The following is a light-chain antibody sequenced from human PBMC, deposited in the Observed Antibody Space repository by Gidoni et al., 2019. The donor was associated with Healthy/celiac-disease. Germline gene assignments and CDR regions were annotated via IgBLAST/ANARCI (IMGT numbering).Light chain of an antibody. CDR3: QQYGSSPRT. Sequence: EIVLTQSPGSLSSSPGDRATLSCRASQSVSSSYLDWYQQKHGQAHRLLIYGASSMATSIPDRFRGSGYGTDFTLTISRLAPEDVAVYYCQQYGSSPRTFGQGTKVEIK. J-gene: IGKJ1*01. CDR1: QSVSSSY. CDR2: GAS. V-gene: IGKV3-20*01.